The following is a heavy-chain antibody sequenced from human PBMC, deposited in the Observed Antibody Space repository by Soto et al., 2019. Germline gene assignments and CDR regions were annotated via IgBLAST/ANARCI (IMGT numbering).Heavy chain of an antibody. V-gene: IGHV3-30-3*01. D-gene: IGHD3-3*01. Sequence: PGGSLRLSCAASGFTFSSYAMHWARQAPGKGLEWVAVISYDGSNKYYADSVKGRFTISRDNSKNTLYLQMNSLRAEDTAVYYCAGDSSEYYDFWSGYSIKGMDVWGQGTTVTVSS. CDR3: AGDSSEYYDFWSGYSIKGMDV. J-gene: IGHJ6*02. CDR2: ISYDGSNK. CDR1: GFTFSSYA.